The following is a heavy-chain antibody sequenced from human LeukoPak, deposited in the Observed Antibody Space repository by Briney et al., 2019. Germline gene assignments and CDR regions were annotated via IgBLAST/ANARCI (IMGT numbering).Heavy chain of an antibody. V-gene: IGHV3-74*01. Sequence: GGSLRLSCAAPGFTFSSYWMHWVRQAPGRRLVWVSRITGDGSSTSYADSVNGRSTFVREYAKNALYLQRNSLPAAANTVYYCAVSVMLDYWGQGTLVTVSS. D-gene: IGHD2-8*01. CDR2: ITGDGSST. J-gene: IGHJ4*02. CDR3: AVSVMLDY. CDR1: GFTFSSYW.